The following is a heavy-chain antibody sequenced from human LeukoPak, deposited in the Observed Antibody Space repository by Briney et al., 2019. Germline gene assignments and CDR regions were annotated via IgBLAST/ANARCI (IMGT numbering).Heavy chain of an antibody. CDR3: ARYEVGSSWAQAFDM. D-gene: IGHD6-13*01. V-gene: IGHV4-59*01. CDR2: ISNSGST. Sequence: SETLSLTCTVSNDSIKDYYWNWIRQPPGKGLEWIGFISNSGSTNYNPSLKSRVTISIDTSKRQFSLKLSSVTAADTAVYYCARYEVGSSWAQAFDMWGQGTMVTVSS. CDR1: NDSIKDYY. J-gene: IGHJ3*02.